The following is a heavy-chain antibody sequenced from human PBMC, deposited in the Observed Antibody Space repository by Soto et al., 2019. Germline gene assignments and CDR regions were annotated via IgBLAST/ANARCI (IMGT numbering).Heavy chain of an antibody. J-gene: IGHJ4*02. CDR2: ISAYNGNT. CDR3: ARDAYDYSSGWYYFQYYYSGTFDY. D-gene: IGHD6-19*01. V-gene: IGHV1-18*01. CDR1: GYTFTSYG. Sequence: QVQLVQSGAEVKKPGASVKVSCKASGYTFTSYGISWVRQAPGQGLEWMGWISAYNGNTNYAQKLQGRVTMTTDTSTSTAYMELRSLRSDDTAVYYCARDAYDYSSGWYYFQYYYSGTFDYWGQGTLVTVSS.